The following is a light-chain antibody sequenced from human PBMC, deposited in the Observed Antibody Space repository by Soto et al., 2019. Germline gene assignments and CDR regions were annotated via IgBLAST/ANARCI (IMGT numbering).Light chain of an antibody. Sequence: EIVLTQSPATLSLSPGERATLSCRASQSVRNYLAWYQQKPGQSPRLLIYDTSNRATDVPARFSGSGSGTDFPLTISSLEPEDFAVYFCQQRSNWPLTFGPGTQVDIK. V-gene: IGKV3-11*01. CDR1: QSVRNY. J-gene: IGKJ3*01. CDR3: QQRSNWPLT. CDR2: DTS.